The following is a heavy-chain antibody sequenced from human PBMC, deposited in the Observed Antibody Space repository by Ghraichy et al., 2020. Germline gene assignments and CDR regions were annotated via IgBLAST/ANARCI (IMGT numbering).Heavy chain of an antibody. CDR1: GGSFSGYY. CDR2: INHSGST. Sequence: SETLSLTCAVYGGSFSGYYWSWIRQPPGKGLEWIGEINHSGSTNYNPSLKSRVTISVDTSKNQFSLKLSSVTAADTAVYYCARLRKGAGWYSSSWYSGVPFGNNWFDPWGQGTLVTVSS. V-gene: IGHV4-34*01. D-gene: IGHD6-13*01. J-gene: IGHJ5*02. CDR3: ARLRKGAGWYSSSWYSGVPFGNNWFDP.